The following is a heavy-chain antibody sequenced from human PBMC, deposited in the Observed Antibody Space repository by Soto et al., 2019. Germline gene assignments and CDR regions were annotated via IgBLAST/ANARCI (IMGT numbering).Heavy chain of an antibody. CDR2: ISWNSGTI. D-gene: IGHD6-13*01. Sequence: PGGSLRLSCAASGFTFDDYAMHWVRQAPGKGLEWVSGISWNSGTIGYADSVKGRFTISRDNAKNSLYLQMNSLRAEDTALYYCAKDRTAAGTYAFDIWGQGTMVTVSS. J-gene: IGHJ3*02. CDR3: AKDRTAAGTYAFDI. V-gene: IGHV3-9*01. CDR1: GFTFDDYA.